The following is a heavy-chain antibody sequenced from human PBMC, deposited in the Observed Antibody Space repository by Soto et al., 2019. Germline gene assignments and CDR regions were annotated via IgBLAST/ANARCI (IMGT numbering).Heavy chain of an antibody. V-gene: IGHV3-13*01. CDR2: IGSGGDT. Sequence: EVQLVESGGGLVQPGGSLGLSCAASGFTLSSYDIHWVRQATGEGLAWVSGIGSGGDTHYADSVKGRFIISREDGKNSLYLQMNNLRVGDTTVYYCTRKTPPTGMEVWGQGATVTVSS. J-gene: IGHJ6*02. CDR1: GFTLSSYD. CDR3: TRKTPPTGMEV. D-gene: IGHD3-9*01.